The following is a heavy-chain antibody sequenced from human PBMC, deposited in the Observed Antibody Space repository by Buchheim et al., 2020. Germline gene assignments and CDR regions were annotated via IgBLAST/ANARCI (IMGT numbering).Heavy chain of an antibody. CDR3: AKDSISLWFGEFIH. D-gene: IGHD3-10*01. CDR1: RFSFSSNA. J-gene: IGHJ4*01. V-gene: IGHV3-23*01. Sequence: EVQLLESGGGLVQPGGSLRLSCEASRFSFSSNAMAWVRQAPGKGLEWVAAVSASGQKTFYADSVKGRFTISRDNSNTLMYLQMSSLRAEDTAVYYCAKDSISLWFGEFIHWGQG. CDR2: VSASGQKT.